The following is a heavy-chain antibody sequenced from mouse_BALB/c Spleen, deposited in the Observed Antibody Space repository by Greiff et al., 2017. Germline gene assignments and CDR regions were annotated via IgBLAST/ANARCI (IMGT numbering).Heavy chain of an antibody. Sequence: LQESGAELARPGASVKLSCKASGYTFTSYWMQWVKQRPGQGLEWIGAIYPGDGDTRYTQKFKGKATLTADKSSSTAYMQLSSLASEDSAVYYCARSGVDYAMDDWGQGTSVTVSS. CDR3: ARSGVDYAMDD. J-gene: IGHJ4*01. V-gene: IGHV1-87*01. CDR1: GYTFTSYW. CDR2: IYPGDGDT. D-gene: IGHD1-1*02.